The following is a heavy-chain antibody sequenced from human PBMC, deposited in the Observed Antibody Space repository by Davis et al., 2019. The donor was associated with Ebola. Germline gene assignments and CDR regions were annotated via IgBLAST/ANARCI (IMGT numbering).Heavy chain of an antibody. CDR1: GFTFSGSA. V-gene: IGHV3-73*01. CDR2: IRSKANSYAT. J-gene: IGHJ2*01. CDR3: ARGYWRYFDL. D-gene: IGHD1-1*01. Sequence: GESLKISCAASGFTFSGSAMHWVRQASGKGLEWVGRIRSKANSYATAYAASVKGRFTISRDDSKNTAYLQMNSLKTEDTAVYYCARGYWRYFDLWGRGTLVTVSS.